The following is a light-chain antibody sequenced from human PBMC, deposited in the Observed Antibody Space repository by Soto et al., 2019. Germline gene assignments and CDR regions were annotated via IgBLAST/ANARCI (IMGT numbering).Light chain of an antibody. J-gene: IGLJ3*02. Sequence: QAVVTQPPSASGTPGQRVTLSCSGSSSNIGPNTGNWYHQLPGTAPTLLIYSTNHRPSGVPDRFSGSKSGTSASLAITGLQAEDGANFYCAAWDDSLNGWVFGGGTKLTVL. CDR2: STN. V-gene: IGLV1-44*01. CDR1: SSNIGPNT. CDR3: AAWDDSLNGWV.